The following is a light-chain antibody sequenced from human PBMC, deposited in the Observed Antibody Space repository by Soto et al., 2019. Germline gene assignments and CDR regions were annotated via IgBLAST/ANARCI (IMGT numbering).Light chain of an antibody. J-gene: IGKJ2*01. Sequence: DVVMTQSPLSLPVTPGQPASISCRSSQSLLYSDGNTYLNWFQQRPGQAPRRLIYRVSNRDSGGXDIXSGSEAGADLTLKISRVEAEDIGVYFCMQGTHWPYTFGQGTKLEI. CDR3: MQGTHWPYT. CDR1: QSLLYSDGNTY. V-gene: IGKV2-30*01. CDR2: RVS.